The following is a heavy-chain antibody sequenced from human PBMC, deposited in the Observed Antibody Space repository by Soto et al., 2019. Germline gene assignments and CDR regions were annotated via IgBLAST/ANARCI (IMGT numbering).Heavy chain of an antibody. CDR3: ARDLGILTGYYRSNEGYYYYGMDV. J-gene: IGHJ6*02. Sequence: GSLRLSCAASGFTFSSYSMNWVRQAPGKGLEWVSSISSSSSYIYYADSVKGRFTISRDNAKNSLYLQMNSLRAEDTAVYYCARDLGILTGYYRSNEGYYYYGMDVWGQGTTVTVSS. V-gene: IGHV3-21*01. CDR1: GFTFSSYS. D-gene: IGHD3-9*01. CDR2: ISSSSSYI.